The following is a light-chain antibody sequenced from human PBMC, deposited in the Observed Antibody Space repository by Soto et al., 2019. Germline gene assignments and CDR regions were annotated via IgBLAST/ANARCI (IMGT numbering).Light chain of an antibody. V-gene: IGLV2-14*01. CDR3: SSYTSSNALHVL. CDR1: SSDVGGYNY. J-gene: IGLJ2*01. CDR2: DVS. Sequence: QSALTQPASVSGSPGQSITISCTGTSSDVGGYNYVSWYQQHPGKAPKLTIYDVSNRPSGVSNRFSGSKSGNTASLTISGFQCEEEADYYCSSYTSSNALHVLFGGGTKLTVL.